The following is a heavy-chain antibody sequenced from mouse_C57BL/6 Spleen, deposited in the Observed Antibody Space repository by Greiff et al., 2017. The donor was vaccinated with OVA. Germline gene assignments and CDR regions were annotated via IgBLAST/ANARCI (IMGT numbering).Heavy chain of an antibody. J-gene: IGHJ4*01. CDR2: INPYNGCT. CDR3: ARYPSNYRYSYAMDY. V-gene: IGHV1-19*01. CDR1: GYTFTDYY. D-gene: IGHD2-5*01. Sequence: FQLQQSGPVLVKPGASVKMSCKASGYTFTDYYMNWVKQSHGKSLEWIGVINPYNGCTSYNQKFKGKATLTVDKSSSTAYMELNSLTSEDSAVYYYARYPSNYRYSYAMDYWGQGTSVTVSS.